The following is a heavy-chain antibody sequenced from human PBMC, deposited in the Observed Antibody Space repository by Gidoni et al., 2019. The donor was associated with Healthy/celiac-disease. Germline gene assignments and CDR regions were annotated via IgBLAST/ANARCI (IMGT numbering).Heavy chain of an antibody. CDR3: ARQDHDYRIQLWLGSDY. V-gene: IGHV4-39*01. CDR1: GGSISSSSYY. Sequence: QLQLQESGPGLVKPSETLSLTCTVSGGSISSSSYYWGWIRQPPGKGLEWIGSIYYSGSTYYNPSLKSRVTISVDTSKNQFSLKLSSVTAADTAVYYCARQDHDYRIQLWLGSDYWGQGTLVTVSS. D-gene: IGHD5-18*01. CDR2: IYYSGST. J-gene: IGHJ4*02.